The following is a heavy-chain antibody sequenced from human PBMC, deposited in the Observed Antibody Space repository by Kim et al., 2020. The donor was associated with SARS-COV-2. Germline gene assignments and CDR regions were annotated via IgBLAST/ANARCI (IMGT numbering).Heavy chain of an antibody. J-gene: IGHJ5*02. V-gene: IGHV5-10-1*01. Sequence: DSYANDSPSFQGHVTISADKSISTAYLQWSSLKASDTAMYYCARQGFDPWGQGTLVTVSS. CDR2: DSYA. CDR3: ARQGFDP.